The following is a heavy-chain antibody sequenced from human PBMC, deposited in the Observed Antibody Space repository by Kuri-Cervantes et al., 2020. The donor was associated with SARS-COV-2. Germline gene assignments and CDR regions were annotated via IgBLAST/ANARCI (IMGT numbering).Heavy chain of an antibody. CDR3: AREKGDCSSTSCSDISFDY. CDR2: IYHSGST. D-gene: IGHD2-2*01. CDR1: GGSISSGGYY. Sequence: LRLSCTVSGGSISSGGYYWSWIRQPPGKGLEWIGYIYHSGSTYYNPSLKSRVTISVDRSKNQFSLKLSSVTAADTAVYYCAREKGDCSSTSCSDISFDYWGQGTLVTVS. V-gene: IGHV4-30-2*01. J-gene: IGHJ4*02.